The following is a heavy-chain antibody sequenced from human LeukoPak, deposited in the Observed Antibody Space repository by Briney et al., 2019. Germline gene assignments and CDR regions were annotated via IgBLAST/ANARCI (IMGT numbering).Heavy chain of an antibody. Sequence: GGSLRLSCTASGFTFGEYAMAWVRQAPGKGLEWAGFIRSKSYGGTTEYAASVKGRFTISRDDSKSIAYLQMNSLKTEDTAVYYCSRGPYCSSGSCYPDPDAFDIWGQGTVVTFSS. CDR2: IRSKSYGGTT. D-gene: IGHD2-15*01. V-gene: IGHV3-49*04. CDR1: GFTFGEYA. CDR3: SRGPYCSSGSCYPDPDAFDI. J-gene: IGHJ3*02.